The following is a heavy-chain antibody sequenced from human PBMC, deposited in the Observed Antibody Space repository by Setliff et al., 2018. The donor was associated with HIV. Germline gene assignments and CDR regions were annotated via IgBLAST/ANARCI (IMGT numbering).Heavy chain of an antibody. V-gene: IGHV4-31*03. CDR2: IYYSGST. CDR1: RGSISSGGYY. CDR3: ARDFLRSGYFDS. Sequence: SETLSLTCTVSRGSISSGGYYWSWIRQHPERGLEWIGYIYYSGSTLYNPSLRSRLSMSVDTSKNQFSLELSSVTAADTAVYFCARDFLRSGYFDSWGQGKLVTVSS. D-gene: IGHD4-17*01. J-gene: IGHJ4*02.